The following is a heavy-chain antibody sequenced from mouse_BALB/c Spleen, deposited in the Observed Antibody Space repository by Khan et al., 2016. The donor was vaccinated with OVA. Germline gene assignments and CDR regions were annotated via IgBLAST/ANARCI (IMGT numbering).Heavy chain of an antibody. D-gene: IGHD1-1*01. V-gene: IGHV3-2*02. Sequence: EVQLQESGPGLLKPSQSLSLTCTVTGYSITSDYAWNWIRQFPGNKLECMAYIGYSGSTTYNPSLRSRIPITRDTSKNQFFLQLTSLTSEDTATYYCANERLLLRYPGYFDYWGQGNTLTVSS. CDR1: GYSITSDYA. J-gene: IGHJ2*01. CDR2: IGYSGST. CDR3: ANERLLLRYPGYFDY.